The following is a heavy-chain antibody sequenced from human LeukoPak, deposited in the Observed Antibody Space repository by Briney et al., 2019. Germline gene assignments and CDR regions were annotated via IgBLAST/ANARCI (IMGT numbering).Heavy chain of an antibody. J-gene: IGHJ6*02. D-gene: IGHD4-17*01. Sequence: SETLSLTCTVSGGSISSGGYYWSWIRQHPGKGLEWIGYIYYSGSTYYNPSLKSRVTISVDTSKNQFSLKLSSVTAADTAVYYCARDRATVTTSYGMDVWGQGTTVTVSS. CDR3: ARDRATVTTSYGMDV. CDR2: IYYSGST. CDR1: GGSISSGGYY. V-gene: IGHV4-31*03.